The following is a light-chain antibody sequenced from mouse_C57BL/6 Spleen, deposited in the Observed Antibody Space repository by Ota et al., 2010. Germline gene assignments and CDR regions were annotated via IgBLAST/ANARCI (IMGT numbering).Light chain of an antibody. CDR1: ESVEILWHKF. Sequence: IVLXQLSSSLAVSLRQRATXSCRASESVEILWHKFNAVVPTETRTATQTPHLCCIQRRIWGPLPGLVAVGLGTDFSLNIHPVEEDDIAMYFCQQSRKVPYTFGGGTKLEIK. CDR2: CI. J-gene: IGKJ2*01. V-gene: IGKV3-1*01. CDR3: QQSRKVPYT.